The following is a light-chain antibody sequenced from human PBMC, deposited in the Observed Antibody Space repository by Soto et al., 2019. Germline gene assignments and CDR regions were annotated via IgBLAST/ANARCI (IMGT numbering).Light chain of an antibody. CDR3: SSYTTSSTLV. J-gene: IGLJ2*01. V-gene: IGLV2-14*03. CDR2: DVS. CDR1: SSDVGTYKY. Sequence: QSALTQPASVFASPGQSITISCTGTSSDVGTYKYVSWYQHHPGKAPKLMIYDVSNRPSGVSNRFSGSKSGNTASLIISGLQTEDEADYYCSSYTTSSTLVFGGGTKVTVL.